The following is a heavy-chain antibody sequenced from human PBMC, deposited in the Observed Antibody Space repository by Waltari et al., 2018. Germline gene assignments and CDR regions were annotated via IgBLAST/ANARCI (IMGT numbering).Heavy chain of an antibody. CDR1: GYSISSDYF. CDR3: ARDPNRGTLRFDP. CDR2: IDHSGST. D-gene: IGHD3-16*01. Sequence: QVQLQESGPGLVKPSETLSLTCAVSGYSISSDYFWGWVRQPPGKGLEWIGSIDHSGSTYYSPSLKSRVTISVDTSRNQFSLKLTSVTAADTAVYYCARDPNRGTLRFDPWGQGTLVTVSS. V-gene: IGHV4-38-2*02. J-gene: IGHJ5*02.